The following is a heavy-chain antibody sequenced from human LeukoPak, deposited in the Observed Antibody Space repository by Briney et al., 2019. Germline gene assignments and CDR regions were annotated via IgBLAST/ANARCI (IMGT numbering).Heavy chain of an antibody. D-gene: IGHD3-22*01. J-gene: IGHJ4*02. CDR1: GYTFTAYH. CDR2: INPNSRGT. V-gene: IGHV1-2*02. Sequence: ASVKVSCKASGYTFTAYHMHWVRQAPGQGLEWMGWINPNSRGTNYAQKFQGRVTMTRDTSISTAYMELSKLTSDDTAVYYCARDLDYYDSSGYSQLGDWGQGTLVTVSS. CDR3: ARDLDYYDSSGYSQLGD.